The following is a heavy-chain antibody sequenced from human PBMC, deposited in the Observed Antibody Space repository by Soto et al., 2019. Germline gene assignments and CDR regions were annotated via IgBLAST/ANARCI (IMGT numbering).Heavy chain of an antibody. CDR1: GYSFTSYW. J-gene: IGHJ6*03. D-gene: IGHD3-9*01. CDR3: ARLRRYFDWWDYMDV. CDR2: IYPGDSDT. V-gene: IGHV5-51*01. Sequence: GESLKISCKGSGYSFTSYWIGWVRQMPGKGLEWMGIIYPGDSDTRYSPSFQGQVTISADKSISTAYLQWSSLKASDTAMYYCARLRRYFDWWDYMDVWGKGTTVTVSS.